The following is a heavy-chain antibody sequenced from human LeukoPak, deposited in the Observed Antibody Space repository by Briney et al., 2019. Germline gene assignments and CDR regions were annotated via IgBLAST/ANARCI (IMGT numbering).Heavy chain of an antibody. V-gene: IGHV4-39*01. J-gene: IGHJ4*02. CDR2: IYYSGST. CDR1: GGSISSSSYY. CDR3: ATRVSWYFDY. D-gene: IGHD6-6*01. Sequence: SETLSLTCTVSGGSISSSSYYWRWIRQPPGKGLEWIGTIYYSGSTYYNPSLTRRVTISVDTSRNQFSLKLSSVTAGDTAVYYCATRVSWYFDYWGQGTLVTVSS.